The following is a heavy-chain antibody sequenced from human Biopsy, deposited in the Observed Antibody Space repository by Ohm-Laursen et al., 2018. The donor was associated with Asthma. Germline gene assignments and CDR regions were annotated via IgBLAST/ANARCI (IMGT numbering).Heavy chain of an antibody. V-gene: IGHV1-69*01. D-gene: IGHD4-17*01. CDR2: VIPIYGTT. CDR3: AREVSTVDYGYYYFAMDV. CDR1: GDILSSFG. Sequence: GSSVKVSCNAHGDILSSFGIKWVRKAPGQGLEWMGGVIPIYGTTHTAQKFQGRVTFTADGSTSSAYMELSSLTSEDSAVYYCAREVSTVDYGYYYFAMDVWGQGTTVTVSS. J-gene: IGHJ6*02.